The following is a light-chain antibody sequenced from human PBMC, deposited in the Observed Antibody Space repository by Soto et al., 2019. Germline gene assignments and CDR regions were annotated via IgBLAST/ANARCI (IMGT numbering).Light chain of an antibody. V-gene: IGLV1-44*01. CDR3: SSYASGSTLVI. CDR2: NTN. Sequence: QSVLTQPPSASGTPGQRVTISCSGSTSNIGSNGANWYQHLPGSAPKLLIYNTNQRPSGVPDRFSGSKSGASGSLAISGLQTEDEADYYCSSYASGSTLVIFGGGTKLTVL. J-gene: IGLJ2*01. CDR1: TSNIGSNG.